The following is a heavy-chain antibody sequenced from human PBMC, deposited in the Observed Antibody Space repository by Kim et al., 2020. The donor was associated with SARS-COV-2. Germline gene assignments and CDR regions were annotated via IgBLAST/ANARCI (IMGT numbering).Heavy chain of an antibody. D-gene: IGHD3-9*01. CDR1: GFSVNSDY. Sequence: GGSLRLSCVVSGFSVNSDYMNWVRQAPGKGLEWISILYSGRSSGPSYYTDSVKGRFSISRDVSRNTLYLEMNSLTVDTAVYYCARARLGDWYFDLWGRGTLVTVSS. V-gene: IGHV3-66*01. J-gene: IGHJ2*01. CDR2: LYSGRSSGPS. CDR3: ARARLGDWYFDL.